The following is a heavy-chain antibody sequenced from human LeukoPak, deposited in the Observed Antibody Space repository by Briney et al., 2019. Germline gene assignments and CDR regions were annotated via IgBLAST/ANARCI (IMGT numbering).Heavy chain of an antibody. CDR2: IYYSGST. D-gene: IGHD4-17*01. J-gene: IGHJ4*02. Sequence: SETLSLTCTVSGGSISSYYWSWIRQPPGKGLEWIGYIYYSGSTNYNPSLKSRVTISVDTSKNQFSLKLSSVTAADTAVYYCARDLYGDYYFDYWGQGTPVTVSS. CDR1: GGSISSYY. V-gene: IGHV4-59*01. CDR3: ARDLYGDYYFDY.